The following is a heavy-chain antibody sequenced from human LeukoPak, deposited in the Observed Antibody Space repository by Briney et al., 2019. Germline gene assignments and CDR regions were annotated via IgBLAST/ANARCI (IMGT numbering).Heavy chain of an antibody. V-gene: IGHV4-4*07. Sequence: SETLSLTCTVSGGSIRSYFWTWIRRSAGKGLEWIGRIYTNGSTNYNPSLKSRVTMSVDMSKNQFSLKLNSVTAADTAVYYCARDLIVAAGTQAYYYGTDVWGQGTTVTVSS. CDR3: ARDLIVAAGTQAYYYGTDV. CDR1: GGSIRSYF. J-gene: IGHJ6*02. CDR2: IYTNGST. D-gene: IGHD6-13*01.